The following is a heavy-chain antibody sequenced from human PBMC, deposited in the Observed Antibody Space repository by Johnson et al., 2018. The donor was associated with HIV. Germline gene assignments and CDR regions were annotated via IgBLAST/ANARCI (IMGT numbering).Heavy chain of an antibody. Sequence: VQLVESGGGLVQPGGSLRLSCTASRFTFATYWMSWVRQAPGKGLEWVANIKQDGSEKSFVDSVKGRFTISRDNNKNILYLQMNSLRAEDTAVYYCAVKLGLNDAFDIWGQGTMVTVSS. J-gene: IGHJ3*02. V-gene: IGHV3-7*02. CDR2: IKQDGSEK. CDR1: RFTFATYW. D-gene: IGHD3-16*01. CDR3: AVKLGLNDAFDI.